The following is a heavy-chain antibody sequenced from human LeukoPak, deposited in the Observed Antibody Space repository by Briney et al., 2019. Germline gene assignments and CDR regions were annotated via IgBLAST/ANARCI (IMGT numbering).Heavy chain of an antibody. D-gene: IGHD6-6*01. J-gene: IGHJ6*03. V-gene: IGHV3-30*02. Sequence: GGSLRLSCAASEFTFSSYGMHWVRQAPGKGLEWVTFIRHDGSYKYYADSVKGRFTISRDNSKNTLYLQMNGLRAEDTAVYYCARDSSSSRGYYYYYMDVWGKGTTVTVSS. CDR3: ARDSSSSRGYYYYYMDV. CDR2: IRHDGSYK. CDR1: EFTFSSYG.